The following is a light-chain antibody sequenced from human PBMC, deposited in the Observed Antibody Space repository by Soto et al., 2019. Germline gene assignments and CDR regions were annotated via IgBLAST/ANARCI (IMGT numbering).Light chain of an antibody. CDR1: SGDVGAYNY. CDR2: DVS. V-gene: IGLV2-14*01. Sequence: QSALTQPASVSGSPGQSITISCTGTSGDVGAYNYVSWYQQHPGKAPRLMIYDVSNRPSGASNRFSGSKSGNTASLTISGLQAEDEADYYCQSYDSSLGGWVFGGGTKLTVL. CDR3: QSYDSSLGGWV. J-gene: IGLJ3*02.